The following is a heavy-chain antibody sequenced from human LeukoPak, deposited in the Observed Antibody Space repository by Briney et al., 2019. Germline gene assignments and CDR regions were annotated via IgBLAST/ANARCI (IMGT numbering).Heavy chain of an antibody. Sequence: GGPLRLSCAASGFTFSSYAMNWVRQARGKGLEWVSSISGGSSDIYYADSVKGRFTISRDNAKNSVFLQMNNLRAEDMAIYYCARRGYHDSSGYDYWGQGTLVTVSS. CDR1: GFTFSSYA. CDR2: ISGGSSDI. J-gene: IGHJ4*02. CDR3: ARRGYHDSSGYDY. D-gene: IGHD3-22*01. V-gene: IGHV3-21*06.